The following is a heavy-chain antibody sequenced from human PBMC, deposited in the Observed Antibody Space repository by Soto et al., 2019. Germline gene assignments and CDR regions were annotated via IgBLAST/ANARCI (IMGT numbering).Heavy chain of an antibody. V-gene: IGHV4-59*01. CDR3: ARGSSASPYFDY. Sequence: QVQLQELGPGLVKPSETLSLTCTVSGASISSYYWSWIRQPPGKGLEWIGCMYDSGSTNYNPSLKSRVTISVDTSKNQFSLKLRSVTAADTAVYYCARGSSASPYFDYWGQGTLVTVSS. CDR2: MYDSGST. J-gene: IGHJ4*02. D-gene: IGHD6-19*01. CDR1: GASISSYY.